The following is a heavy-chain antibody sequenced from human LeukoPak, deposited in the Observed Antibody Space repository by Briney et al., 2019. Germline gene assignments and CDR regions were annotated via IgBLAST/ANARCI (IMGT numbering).Heavy chain of an antibody. Sequence: GGSLRLSCAASGFTFSSYWMSWVRQAPGKGLEWVANIKQDGSEKYYVDSVKGRFTISRDNAKNSLYLQMNSLRAEGTAVYYCAGYQLLYGLDYWGQGTLVTVSS. J-gene: IGHJ4*02. V-gene: IGHV3-7*01. CDR1: GFTFSSYW. CDR2: IKQDGSEK. CDR3: AGYQLLYGLDY. D-gene: IGHD2-2*02.